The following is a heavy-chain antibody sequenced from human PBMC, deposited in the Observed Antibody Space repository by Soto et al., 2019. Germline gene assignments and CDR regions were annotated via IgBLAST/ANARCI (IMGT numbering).Heavy chain of an antibody. CDR3: ARSELAAAGTLSPND. CDR1: GDSVSSNSAA. CDR2: TYYRSKWYN. D-gene: IGHD6-13*01. J-gene: IGHJ4*02. V-gene: IGHV6-1*01. Sequence: SQTLSLTCAISGDSVSSNSAAWNWIRQSPSRGLEWLGKTYYRSKWYNDYAVSVKSRITINPDTSKNQFSLQLNSVTPEDTAVYYCARSELAAAGTLSPNDWGQGTLVTVSS.